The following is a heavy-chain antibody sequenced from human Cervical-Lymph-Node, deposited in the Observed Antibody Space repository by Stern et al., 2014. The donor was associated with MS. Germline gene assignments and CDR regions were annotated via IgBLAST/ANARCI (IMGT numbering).Heavy chain of an antibody. CDR2: ISSSSSYI. J-gene: IGHJ6*02. V-gene: IGHV3-21*01. Sequence: VQLVESGGGLVKPGGSLRLSCAASGFTFSSYSMNWVRQAPGKGLEWVSSISSSSSYIYYADSVKGRFTISRDNAKNSLYLQMNSLRAEDTAVYYCARVREIAAAGMDVWGQGTTVTVSS. CDR3: ARVREIAAAGMDV. CDR1: GFTFSSYS. D-gene: IGHD6-13*01.